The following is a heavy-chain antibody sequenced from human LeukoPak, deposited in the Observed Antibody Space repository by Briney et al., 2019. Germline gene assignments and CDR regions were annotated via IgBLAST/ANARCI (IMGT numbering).Heavy chain of an antibody. CDR1: GGWFSGYY. V-gene: IGHV4-59*08. Sequence: SETLSLTCAVYGGWFSGYYWSWIRQRPGKGLEWIGYIYYSGSTNYNPSLKSRVTISVDTSKNQFSLKLSSVTAADTAVYYCARTPYDFWSGYYKNWGQGTLVTVSS. D-gene: IGHD3-3*01. CDR2: IYYSGST. CDR3: ARTPYDFWSGYYKN. J-gene: IGHJ4*02.